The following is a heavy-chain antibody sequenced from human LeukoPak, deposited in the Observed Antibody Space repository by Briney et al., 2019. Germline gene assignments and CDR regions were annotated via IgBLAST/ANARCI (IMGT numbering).Heavy chain of an antibody. CDR3: AREWGYYDSSGFDY. CDR1: GFTFSSYS. V-gene: IGHV3-21*01. CDR2: ISSSSSYI. J-gene: IGHJ4*02. Sequence: PGGSLRLSCAASGFTFSSYSMNWVRQAPGKGLEWVSSISSSSSYIYYADSVKGRFTISRDNAKNSLHLQMNSLRAEDTAVYYCAREWGYYDSSGFDYWGQGTLVTVSS. D-gene: IGHD3-22*01.